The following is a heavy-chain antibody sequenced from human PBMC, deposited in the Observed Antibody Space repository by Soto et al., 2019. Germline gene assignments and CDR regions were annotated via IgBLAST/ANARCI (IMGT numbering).Heavy chain of an antibody. CDR3: ARDLYDSIYYFDY. CDR2: IIPIFGTA. CDR1: GGTFSSYA. V-gene: IGHV1-69*06. D-gene: IGHD3-3*01. Sequence: SVKVSCKASGGTFSSYAISWVRQAPGQGLEWMGGIIPIFGTANYAQKFQGRVTITADKSTSTAYMELSSLRSEDTAVYYCARDLYDSIYYFDYWGQGTLVTVSS. J-gene: IGHJ4*02.